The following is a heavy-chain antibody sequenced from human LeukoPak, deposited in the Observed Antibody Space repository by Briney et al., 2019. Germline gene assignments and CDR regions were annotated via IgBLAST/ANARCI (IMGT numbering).Heavy chain of an antibody. Sequence: PGGSLPLTCASSGLIYRDYRMNWVRQAASKELDWISYSGHSSGKTKYADSVKGRFTISGDNAKNSLYLQMNSLRVEDTAVYCCARDHNYAVDNWGQDILDTV. CDR1: GLIYRDYR. J-gene: IGHJ4*02. V-gene: IGHV3-48*04. CDR2: SGHSSGKT. D-gene: IGHD1-1*01. CDR3: ARDHNYAVDN.